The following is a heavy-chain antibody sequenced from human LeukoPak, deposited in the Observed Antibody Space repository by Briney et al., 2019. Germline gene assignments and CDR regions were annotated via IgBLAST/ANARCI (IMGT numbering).Heavy chain of an antibody. J-gene: IGHJ3*02. CDR2: IFHTGNS. CDR3: ARSLDSRFDI. D-gene: IGHD3-22*01. Sequence: SETLSLTCAVSGGSISSGGYSWSWIRQPPGRGLEWIGYIFHTGNSYYNPSLKSRVAISVDRSKTQFSLKLSSVTAADTAVYYCARSLDSRFDIWGQGTMVIVSS. CDR1: GGSISSGGYS. V-gene: IGHV4-30-2*01.